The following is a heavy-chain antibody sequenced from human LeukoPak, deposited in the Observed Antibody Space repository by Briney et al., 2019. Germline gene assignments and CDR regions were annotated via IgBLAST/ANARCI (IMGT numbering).Heavy chain of an antibody. J-gene: IGHJ6*03. Sequence: GESLKISCKGSEYSFTNYLIGWVRQMPGKGLEWMGIIYPGDSDTRYSPSFQGQVTISADKSISTAYLQWSSLKASDTAMYYCARHGYSSSWYMDVWGKGTTVTVSS. CDR2: IYPGDSDT. D-gene: IGHD6-13*01. CDR1: EYSFTNYL. V-gene: IGHV5-51*01. CDR3: ARHGYSSSWYMDV.